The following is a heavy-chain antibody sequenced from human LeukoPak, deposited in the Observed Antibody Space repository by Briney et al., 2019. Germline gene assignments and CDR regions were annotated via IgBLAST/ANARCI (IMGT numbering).Heavy chain of an antibody. CDR3: ARFGTSSSRFFDQ. Sequence: PSETLSLTCTVSGGSISAYYWSWIRQPPGKGLEWVGYIHYSGTTNYYPSLKSRVTIALDTSKNQFSLKLNSVTAADTAVYYCARFGTSSSRFFDQWGQGTLVTVSS. J-gene: IGHJ4*02. V-gene: IGHV4-59*01. CDR1: GGSISAYY. D-gene: IGHD6-6*01. CDR2: IHYSGTT.